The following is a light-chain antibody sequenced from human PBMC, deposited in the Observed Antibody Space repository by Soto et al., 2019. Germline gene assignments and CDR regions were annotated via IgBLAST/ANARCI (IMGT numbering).Light chain of an antibody. CDR1: QSVRSNY. J-gene: IGKJ2*01. CDR2: AAS. CDR3: QQYGSSPYT. V-gene: IGKV3-20*01. Sequence: EIVLTQSPGTLSLSPGERATLSCRASQSVRSNYLAWYQQRPGQAPRLLIFAASTRATGIPDRFSGSVSGTDFTLTISRLEPEDFAVYSCQQYGSSPYTFGQGTKVDIK.